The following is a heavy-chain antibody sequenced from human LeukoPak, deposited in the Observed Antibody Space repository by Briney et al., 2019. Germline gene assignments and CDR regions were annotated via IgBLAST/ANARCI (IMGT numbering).Heavy chain of an antibody. CDR3: AKGYWSGGNCYQYFDY. CDR2: VIISVEAT. CDR1: GFTFSSNS. D-gene: IGHD2-15*01. V-gene: IGHV3-23*01. Sequence: GGSLRPSCAASGFTFSSNSMSWVRQAPGRGLGWVSAVIISVEATYYVDSVKSRFTISRDNSKSTLYLQMNSLRAEDTAIYYCAKGYWSGGNCYQYFDYWGRGTLVTVAS. J-gene: IGHJ4*02.